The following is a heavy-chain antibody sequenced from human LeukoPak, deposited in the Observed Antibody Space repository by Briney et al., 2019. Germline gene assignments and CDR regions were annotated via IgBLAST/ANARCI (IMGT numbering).Heavy chain of an antibody. CDR2: LIPIFGTA. J-gene: IGHJ6*03. CDR1: GGTFSSYA. CDR3: ARGIIAAPYYYYMDV. V-gene: IGHV1-69*05. Sequence: SVKVSCKASGGTFSSYAISWVRQAPGQGLEWMGGLIPIFGTANYAQKFQGRVTITRDESTSTAYMELSSLRSEDTAVYYCARGIIAAPYYYYMDVWGKGTTVTVSS. D-gene: IGHD6-6*01.